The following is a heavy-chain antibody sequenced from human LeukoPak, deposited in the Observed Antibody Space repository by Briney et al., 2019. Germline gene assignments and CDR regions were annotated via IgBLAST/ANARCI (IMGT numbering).Heavy chain of an antibody. J-gene: IGHJ6*02. CDR1: GFTFSSYW. D-gene: IGHD6-6*01. V-gene: IGHV3-74*01. Sequence: GGSLRLSCAASGFTFSSYWMHWVRQAPGKGLVWVSRINSDGSSASYADSVKGRFTISRDNAKNTLYLQMNSLRAEDTAVYYCARGSYSSSLSGMDVWGQGTTVTVSS. CDR2: INSDGSSA. CDR3: ARGSYSSSLSGMDV.